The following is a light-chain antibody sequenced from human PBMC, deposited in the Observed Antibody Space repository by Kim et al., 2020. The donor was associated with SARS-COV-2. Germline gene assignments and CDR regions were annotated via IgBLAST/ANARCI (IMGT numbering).Light chain of an antibody. CDR2: GNS. V-gene: IGLV1-40*01. CDR1: SSNIGAGYD. CDR3: QSYDRSLSGVV. Sequence: QSVLTQPPSVSGAPGQRVTIPCTGSSSNIGAGYDVHWYQQVPGTAPKLLIYGNSNRPSGVPDRFSGSKSGTSASLAITGLQAEDEADYYCQSYDRSLSGVVFGGGTQLTVL. J-gene: IGLJ2*01.